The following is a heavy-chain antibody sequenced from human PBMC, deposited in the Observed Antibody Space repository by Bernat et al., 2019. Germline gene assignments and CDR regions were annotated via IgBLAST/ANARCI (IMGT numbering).Heavy chain of an antibody. CDR3: ARDYCSSTSCDYYFDY. D-gene: IGHD2-2*01. Sequence: QVQLVQSGAEXKKPGASVKVSCKASGYTFTGYYMHWVRQAPGQGLEWIGWINPNSGGTNYAQKFQGWVTITRDTSISTAYMELSSMRSDDTAVYYCARDYCSSTSCDYYFDYWGQGTLVTVSS. V-gene: IGHV1-2*04. CDR1: GYTFTGYY. CDR2: INPNSGGT. J-gene: IGHJ4*02.